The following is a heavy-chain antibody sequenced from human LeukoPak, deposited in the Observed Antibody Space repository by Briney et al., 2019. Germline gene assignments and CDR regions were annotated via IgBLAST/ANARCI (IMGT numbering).Heavy chain of an antibody. V-gene: IGHV5-51*01. J-gene: IGHJ4*02. CDR1: GYSFTSYW. CDR2: IYPGDSDT. Sequence: GESLKISCKGSGYSFTSYWIGWVRQMPGKGLEWMGIIYPGDSDTRYSPSFQGQVTISADKSISTAYLQWSSLKASDTAMYYCARHNPQVDTMVRGAEEMGYWGQGTLVTVSS. D-gene: IGHD3-10*01. CDR3: ARHNPQVDTMVRGAEEMGY.